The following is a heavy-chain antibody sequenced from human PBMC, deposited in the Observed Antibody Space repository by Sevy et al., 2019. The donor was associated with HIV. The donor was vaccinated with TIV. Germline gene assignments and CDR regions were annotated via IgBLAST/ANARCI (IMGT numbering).Heavy chain of an antibody. CDR3: AGGGPENGIAARRLYYFDY. D-gene: IGHD6-6*01. Sequence: SETLSLTCAVSGGSISSGGYSWSWIRQPPGKGLEWIGYIYHSGSTYYNPSLKSRVTISVDGSKNQFSLKLSSVTAADTAVYYWAGGGPENGIAARRLYYFDYWGQGTLVTVSS. V-gene: IGHV4-30-2*01. CDR1: GGSISSGGYS. CDR2: IYHSGST. J-gene: IGHJ4*02.